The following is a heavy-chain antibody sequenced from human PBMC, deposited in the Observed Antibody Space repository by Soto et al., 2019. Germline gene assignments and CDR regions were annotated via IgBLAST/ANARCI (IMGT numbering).Heavy chain of an antibody. Sequence: PGGSLRLSCAASGFTFSSYAMSWVRQAPGKGLEWVSAISGSGGSTYYADSVKGRFTISRDNSKNTLYLQMNSLRAEDTAVYYCARDLPVDCSGGSCFYYYGMDVWGQGTTVTVS. J-gene: IGHJ6*02. CDR3: ARDLPVDCSGGSCFYYYGMDV. CDR2: ISGSGGST. V-gene: IGHV3-23*01. D-gene: IGHD2-15*01. CDR1: GFTFSSYA.